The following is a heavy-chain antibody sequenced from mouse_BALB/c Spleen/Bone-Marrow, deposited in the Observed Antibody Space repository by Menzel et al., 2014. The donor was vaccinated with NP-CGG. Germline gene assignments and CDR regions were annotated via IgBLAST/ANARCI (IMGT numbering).Heavy chain of an antibody. D-gene: IGHD1-1*02. CDR3: ARSRFGTGCFYFEV. V-gene: IGHV1S41*01. CDR2: FAPGSGST. Sequence: DLVKPGASLELSCKASGYTFSSYWINWVKQRPGQGLEWIGRFAPGSGSTNYNEVFKGKATLTVDTSSATAYIQLDSLSSEDYDVYVCARSRFGTGCFYFEVWGPGTTVTVSS. CDR1: GYTFSSYW. J-gene: IGHJ1*01.